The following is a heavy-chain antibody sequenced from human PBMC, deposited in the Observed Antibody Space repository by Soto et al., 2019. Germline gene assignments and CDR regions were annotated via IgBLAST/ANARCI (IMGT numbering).Heavy chain of an antibody. J-gene: IGHJ6*02. V-gene: IGHV3-74*01. CDR3: ARVAYSSSWYNSGHYYYYGMDV. D-gene: IGHD6-13*01. Sequence: LRLSCAASGFTFSSYWMHWVRQAPGKGLVWVSRINSDGSSTSYADSVKGRFTISRDNAKNTLYLQMNSLRAEDTAVYYCARVAYSSSWYNSGHYYYYGMDVWGQGTTVTVSS. CDR2: INSDGSST. CDR1: GFTFSSYW.